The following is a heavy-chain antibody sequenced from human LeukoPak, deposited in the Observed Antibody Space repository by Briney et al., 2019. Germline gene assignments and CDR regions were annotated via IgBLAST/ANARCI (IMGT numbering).Heavy chain of an antibody. CDR3: ARAHSGFYLDA. V-gene: IGHV4-4*07. CDR2: IHPTGST. CDR1: GGSLSTFY. D-gene: IGHD3-22*01. Sequence: SETLSLTCTVSGGSLSTFYWSWIRQSADKGLEYIGRIHPTGSTNYKPSLKSRVTMSIDTSKNQFSMTLQFVTAADTAVYFCARAHSGFYLDAWGQGALVTVSS. J-gene: IGHJ4*02.